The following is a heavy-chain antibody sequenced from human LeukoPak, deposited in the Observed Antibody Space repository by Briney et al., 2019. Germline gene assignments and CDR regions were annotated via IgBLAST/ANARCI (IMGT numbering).Heavy chain of an antibody. CDR1: GFTFNNYA. D-gene: IGHD1-1*01. J-gene: IGHJ4*02. Sequence: GGSLRLSCAASGFTFNNYAMTWVRQAPGKGLQWVSTINGGDNGDNTYYADSVKGRFTVSRDNSKNTVYLQMNSLRVEDTAVYYCARDGIQLPDTLDYWGQGTPVTVSS. CDR3: ARDGIQLPDTLDY. CDR2: INGGDNGDNT. V-gene: IGHV3-23*01.